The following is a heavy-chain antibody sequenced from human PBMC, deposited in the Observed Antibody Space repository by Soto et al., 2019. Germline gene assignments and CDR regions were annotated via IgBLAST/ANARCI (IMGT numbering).Heavy chain of an antibody. CDR3: ARLWSSNEGSS. D-gene: IGHD3-10*01. CDR1: CGSFRGYY. CDR2: INHSGGT. V-gene: IGHV4-34*01. J-gene: IGHJ4*02. Sequence: SETLSLTCAVHCGSFRGYYWSWIRQPPGKGLEWIGEINHSGGTNYNPSLKSRVSISVDASKNQFSLQLTSVTAADTAVYYCARLWSSNEGSSWGQGTLVTVSS.